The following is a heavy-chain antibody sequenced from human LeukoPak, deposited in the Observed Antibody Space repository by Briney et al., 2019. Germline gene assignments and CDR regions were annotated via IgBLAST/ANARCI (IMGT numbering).Heavy chain of an antibody. CDR2: IYYSGST. D-gene: IGHD2-15*01. J-gene: IGHJ4*02. Sequence: SETLSLTCTVSGGSISSYYWSWIRQPPGKGLEWIGYIYYSGSTNYNPSLKSRVTISVDTSKNQFSLKLSSVTAADTAVYYCARRAYCSGGSCYSEFYFDYWGQGTLVTVSS. V-gene: IGHV4-59*01. CDR3: ARRAYCSGGSCYSEFYFDY. CDR1: GGSISSYY.